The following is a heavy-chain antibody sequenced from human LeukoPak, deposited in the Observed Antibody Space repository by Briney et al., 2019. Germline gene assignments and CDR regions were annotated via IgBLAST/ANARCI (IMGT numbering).Heavy chain of an antibody. CDR1: GFTFSGYY. CDR3: ARDLTYFDY. J-gene: IGHJ4*02. Sequence: GGSLRLSCAASGFTFSGYYMIWIRQAPGKGLEWISYISLSGDTIYYADSVKGRFTISRDNAKSSLYLQMHSLRAEDTAFYYCARDLTYFDYWGQGTLVTVSS. V-gene: IGHV3-11*01. CDR2: ISLSGDTI.